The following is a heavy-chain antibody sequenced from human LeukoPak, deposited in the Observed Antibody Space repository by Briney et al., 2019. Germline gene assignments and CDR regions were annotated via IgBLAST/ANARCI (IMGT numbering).Heavy chain of an antibody. Sequence: GGSLRLSWAASGFTFSNYWMSWVRQAPGKGLEWVANIKQDGSEKYYVDSVKGRFTISRDNAKNSLYLQMNSLRAEDTAVYYCARGWGYSSNYYFDYWGQGTLVTVSS. V-gene: IGHV3-7*01. D-gene: IGHD6-13*01. CDR3: ARGWGYSSNYYFDY. CDR2: IKQDGSEK. CDR1: GFTFSNYW. J-gene: IGHJ4*02.